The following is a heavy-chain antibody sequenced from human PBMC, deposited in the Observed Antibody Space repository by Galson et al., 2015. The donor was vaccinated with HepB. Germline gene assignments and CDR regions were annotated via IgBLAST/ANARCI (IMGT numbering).Heavy chain of an antibody. CDR2: ISGGGGRT. J-gene: IGHJ4*02. V-gene: IGHV3-23*01. CDR1: GFTFNTYA. CDR3: AKQTRSSWYDY. Sequence: SLRLSCAASGFTFNTYAMAWVRQAPGKGLEGVSVISGGGGRTYHADSVKGRFTISGDNSKNTLFLQMNSLRAEDTAVYYCAKQTRSSWYDYWGQGTLVTVSS. D-gene: IGHD6-13*01.